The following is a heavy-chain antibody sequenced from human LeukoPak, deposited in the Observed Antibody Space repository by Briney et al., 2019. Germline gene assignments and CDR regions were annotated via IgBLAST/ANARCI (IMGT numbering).Heavy chain of an antibody. CDR1: GFTFSSYS. J-gene: IGHJ3*01. CDR3: TKSPSLQAFDV. V-gene: IGHV3-23*01. CDR2: ISADGGST. Sequence: SGGSLRLSCAASGFTFSSYSMNWVRQAPGKGLQCVATISADGGSTYYPDSVKGRFTISRDNSKNTLYLQMNSLRAEDTALYYCTKSPSLQAFDVWGQGTTVSVSS.